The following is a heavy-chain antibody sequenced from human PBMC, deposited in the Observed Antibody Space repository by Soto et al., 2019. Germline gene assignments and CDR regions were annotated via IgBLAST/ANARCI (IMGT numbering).Heavy chain of an antibody. Sequence: QVQLVQSGAEVKKPGSSVKVSCKASGGTFSSYAISWVRQAPGQGLEWMGGVIPTFGTANYAQKFQGRVTITADESTSTAYMELSSLRSEDTAVYYCAREGASGSHIGYWGQGTLVTVSS. CDR3: AREGASGSHIGY. V-gene: IGHV1-69*01. D-gene: IGHD3-22*01. CDR2: VIPTFGTA. CDR1: GGTFSSYA. J-gene: IGHJ4*02.